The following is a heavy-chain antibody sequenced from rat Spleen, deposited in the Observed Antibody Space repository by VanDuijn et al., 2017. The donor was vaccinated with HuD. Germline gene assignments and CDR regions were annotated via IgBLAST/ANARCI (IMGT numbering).Heavy chain of an antibody. V-gene: IGHV5-27*01. CDR2: ITTGGSIT. CDR3: ARSVFDY. CDR1: GFTFTDHY. Sequence: EVQLVESGGGLVQPGRSLKLSCAASGFTFTDHYMAWVRQVPTKGLEWVAYITTGGSITYYRDSVKGRFTISRDNAKSTLYLQMDSLKSEDTATYYCARSVFDYWGQGVMVTFSS. J-gene: IGHJ2*01.